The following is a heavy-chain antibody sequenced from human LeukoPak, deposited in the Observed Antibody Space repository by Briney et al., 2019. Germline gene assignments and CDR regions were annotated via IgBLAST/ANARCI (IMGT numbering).Heavy chain of an antibody. D-gene: IGHD3-22*01. CDR3: ARVGYYYDSSGYLTQNAFDI. Sequence: MSSETLSLTCAVYGGSFSGYYWSWIRQPPGKGLEWIGEINHSGSTNYNPSLKSRVTISVDTSKNQFSLKLSSVTAADTAVYYCARVGYYYDSSGYLTQNAFDIWGQGTMVTVSS. V-gene: IGHV4-34*01. J-gene: IGHJ3*02. CDR2: INHSGST. CDR1: GGSFSGYY.